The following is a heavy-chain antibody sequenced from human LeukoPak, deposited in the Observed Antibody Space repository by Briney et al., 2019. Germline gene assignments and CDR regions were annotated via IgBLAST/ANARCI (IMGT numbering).Heavy chain of an antibody. J-gene: IGHJ6*04. D-gene: IGHD3-10*01. Sequence: SETLSLTCAVYGGSFSGYYWSWIRQPPGKGLEWFGEINHSGSTNYNPSLKSRVTISVDTSKNQFSLKLSSVTAADTAVYYCAKWGGSGSSYYYYYYGMNVWGKGTTVTVSS. V-gene: IGHV4-34*01. CDR2: INHSGST. CDR1: GGSFSGYY. CDR3: AKWGGSGSSYYYYYYGMNV.